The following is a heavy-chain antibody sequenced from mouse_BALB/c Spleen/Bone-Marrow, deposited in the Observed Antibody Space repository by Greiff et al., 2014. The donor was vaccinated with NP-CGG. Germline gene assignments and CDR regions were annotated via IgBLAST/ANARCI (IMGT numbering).Heavy chain of an antibody. CDR3: AKRGNYGYFDY. Sequence: VQLQQSGPSLVQPSQSLSITCTVSGFSLTSYGVHWVRQSPGKGLEWLGVICRGGSTDYNAAFMSRLSITKDNSKSQFFFKRNRLQADDTAIYYCAKRGNYGYFDYWGQGTTLTVSS. J-gene: IGHJ2*01. CDR2: ICRGGST. CDR1: GFSLTSYG. V-gene: IGHV2-5-1*01. D-gene: IGHD2-1*01.